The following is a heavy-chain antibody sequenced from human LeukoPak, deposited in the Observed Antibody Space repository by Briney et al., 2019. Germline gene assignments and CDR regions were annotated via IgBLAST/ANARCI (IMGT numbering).Heavy chain of an antibody. CDR1: GFTFSTFS. CDR2: TLYDGLRH. D-gene: IGHD4-23*01. J-gene: IGHJ3*01. Sequence: GGSLRLSCAASGFTFSTFSMHWVRQTPGKGLEWVAVTLYDGLRHDYADSVRGRFSISRDDSKNTLFLQMDDVKTEDTAVYFCAKDRGGNWPGAFDVWGQGTVVTVS. V-gene: IGHV3-30*04. CDR3: AKDRGGNWPGAFDV.